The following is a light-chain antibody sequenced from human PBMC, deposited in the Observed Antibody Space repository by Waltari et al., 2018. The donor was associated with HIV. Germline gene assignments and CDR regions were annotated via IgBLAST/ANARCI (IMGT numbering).Light chain of an antibody. Sequence: DIQMTQSPSSVSAAVGDRVSITCRASQDLDNWLVWYQQKPGKAPKFLIYEASSLQSRFPSTCICSGSATDFTLTVSSLQPEDFATYYCQQANSFPLTFGGRPKVEI. CDR1: QDLDNW. V-gene: IGKV1-12*01. CDR3: QQANSFPLT. J-gene: IGKJ4*01. CDR2: EAS.